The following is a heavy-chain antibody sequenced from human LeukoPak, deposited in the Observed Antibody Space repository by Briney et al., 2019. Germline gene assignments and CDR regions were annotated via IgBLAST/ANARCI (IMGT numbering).Heavy chain of an antibody. CDR1: GYTFTSYG. Sequence: GASVTVSCKASGYTFTSYGISWVRQAPGQGLEWMGWISAYNGNTNYAQTLQGRVTMTTDTSTSTAYMELRSLRSDDTAVYYCARRRFGESLDYWGQGTLVTVSS. J-gene: IGHJ4*02. CDR2: ISAYNGNT. CDR3: ARRRFGESLDY. V-gene: IGHV1-18*01. D-gene: IGHD3-10*01.